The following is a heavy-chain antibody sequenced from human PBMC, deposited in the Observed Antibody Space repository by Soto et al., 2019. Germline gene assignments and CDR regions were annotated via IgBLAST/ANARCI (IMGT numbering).Heavy chain of an antibody. Sequence: SETMSLTCAVAGGYISSGGYSWSWIRQPPGKGLEWIGYIYHSGSTYYNPSLKSRVTISVDRSKNQFSLKLSSVTAADTAVYYCARGPYCSGGSCYDWFDPWGQGTLVTVSS. V-gene: IGHV4-30-2*01. CDR3: ARGPYCSGGSCYDWFDP. CDR2: IYHSGST. CDR1: GGYISSGGYS. D-gene: IGHD2-15*01. J-gene: IGHJ5*02.